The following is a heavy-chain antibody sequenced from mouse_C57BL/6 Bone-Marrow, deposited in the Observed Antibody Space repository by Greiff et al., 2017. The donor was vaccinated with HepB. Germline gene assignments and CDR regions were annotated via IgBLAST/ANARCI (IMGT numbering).Heavy chain of an antibody. CDR1: GYTFTGYG. CDR3: TRGVAWFAY. CDR2: IYTGNGYT. Sequence: VQLQQSGAELVRPGSSVKLSCTTSGYTFTGYGINWVKQRPGQGLEWIGYIYTGNGYTEYNEKFKGKATLTSDTSSITAYLLLSSLTSEDSAIYFCTRGVAWFAYWGQGTLVTGSA. J-gene: IGHJ3*01. D-gene: IGHD1-3*01. V-gene: IGHV1-58*01.